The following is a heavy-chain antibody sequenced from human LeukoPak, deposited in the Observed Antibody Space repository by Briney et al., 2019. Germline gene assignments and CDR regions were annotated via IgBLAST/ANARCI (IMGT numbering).Heavy chain of an antibody. CDR2: INHSGST. J-gene: IGHJ4*02. CDR1: GGSFSGYY. D-gene: IGHD3-10*01. V-gene: IGHV4-34*01. CDR3: ARGSRYYYGSGSYTFDY. Sequence: SETLSLTCAVYGGSFSGYYWSWIRQPPGKGLEWIGEINHSGSTNYNPSLKSRVTISVDTSKNQFSLELSSVTAADTAVYYCARGSRYYYGSGSYTFDYWGQGTLVTVSS.